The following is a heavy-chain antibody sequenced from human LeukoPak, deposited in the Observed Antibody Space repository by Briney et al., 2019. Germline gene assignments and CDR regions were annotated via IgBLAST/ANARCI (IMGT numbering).Heavy chain of an antibody. Sequence: PGGSLRLSCAASGFTFSSYGMHWVRQAPGKGLEWVAVISYDGSNKYYADSVKGRFTISRDNSKNTLYLQMNSLRAEDTAVYYCAKDLSSFSVVFDYWGQGTLVTVSS. CDR2: ISYDGSNK. CDR1: GFTFSSYG. CDR3: AKDLSSFSVVFDY. V-gene: IGHV3-30*18. D-gene: IGHD6-6*01. J-gene: IGHJ4*02.